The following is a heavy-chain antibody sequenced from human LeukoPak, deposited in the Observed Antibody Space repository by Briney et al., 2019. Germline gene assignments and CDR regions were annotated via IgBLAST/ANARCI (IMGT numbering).Heavy chain of an antibody. V-gene: IGHV3-20*04. J-gene: IGHJ4*02. CDR3: ATGPYDILTGYYGYFDY. D-gene: IGHD3-9*01. CDR1: GFTFDDYG. Sequence: GGSLRLSCAASGFTFDDYGMSWVRQALGKGLEWVSGINWNGGSTGYADSVKGRFTISRDNAKNSLYLQMNSLRVEDTALYYCATGPYDILTGYYGYFDYWGQGTLVTVSS. CDR2: INWNGGST.